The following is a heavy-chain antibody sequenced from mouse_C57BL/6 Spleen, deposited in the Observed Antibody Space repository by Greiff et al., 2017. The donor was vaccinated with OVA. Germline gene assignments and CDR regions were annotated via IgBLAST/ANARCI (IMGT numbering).Heavy chain of an antibody. V-gene: IGHV3-6*01. J-gene: IGHJ2*01. CDR2: ISYDGSN. D-gene: IGHD3-2*02. CDR3: ARGPVDNSGNVPYFEY. CDR1: GYSITSGYY. Sequence: EVQLVESGPGLVKPSQSLSLTCSVTGYSITSGYYWNWIRQFPGNKLEWMGYISYDGSNNYNPSLKNRISITRDTSKNQFFLKLNSVTTEDTAAYYCARGPVDNSGNVPYFEYWGQGTTLTVSS.